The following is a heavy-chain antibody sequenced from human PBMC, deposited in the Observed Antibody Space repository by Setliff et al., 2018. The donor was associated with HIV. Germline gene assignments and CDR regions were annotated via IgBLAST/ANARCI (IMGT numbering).Heavy chain of an antibody. J-gene: IGHJ4*02. CDR3: ARATRGYSYGSYDY. V-gene: IGHV3-30*03. Sequence: GGSLRLSCAASGFTFSDYGMHWVRQAPGKGLEWVAVISYDGSNKYYADSVKGRFTISRDNSKNTLYLQMNSLRAEDTAVYYCARATRGYSYGSYDYWGQGTLVTVSS. CDR2: ISYDGSNK. D-gene: IGHD5-18*01. CDR1: GFTFSDYG.